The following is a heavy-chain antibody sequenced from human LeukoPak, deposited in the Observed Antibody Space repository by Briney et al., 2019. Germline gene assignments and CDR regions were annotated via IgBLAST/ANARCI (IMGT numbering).Heavy chain of an antibody. Sequence: GMSLRLSCAASVFTFSSYAMHWVRHAPDKGRECVTGISHDGSNKYYADSVKGRYTISRDNSKNTTYLQMNSLRGEGTGVYLCARGARSGSYFDYWGQGTLVTVSS. D-gene: IGHD1-26*01. V-gene: IGHV3-30-3*01. CDR2: ISHDGSNK. J-gene: IGHJ4*02. CDR1: VFTFSSYA. CDR3: ARGARSGSYFDY.